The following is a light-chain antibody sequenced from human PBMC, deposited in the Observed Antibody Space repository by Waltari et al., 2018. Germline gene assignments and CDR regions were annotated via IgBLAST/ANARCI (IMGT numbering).Light chain of an antibody. CDR1: QIVSRA. V-gene: IGKV3-20*01. CDR2: AAS. CDR3: QHYVRLPVT. J-gene: IGKJ1*01. Sequence: EIVLTQSPGTLSLSPGERATLSCRASQIVSRALAWYQQKPGQAPRLLIYAASSRDTGIPDRFSGSGSGTDFSLTISRLEPEDFAVYYCQHYVRLPVTFGQGTKVEIK.